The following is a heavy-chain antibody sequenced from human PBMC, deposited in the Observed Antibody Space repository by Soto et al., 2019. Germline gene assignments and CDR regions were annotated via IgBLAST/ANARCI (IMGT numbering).Heavy chain of an antibody. J-gene: IGHJ6*02. CDR3: ARDGPYYYGFDG. CDR1: GDSISNSDYY. Sequence: SETLSLTCTVSGDSISNSDYYWNWIRQSPGKGLEWIASIDYSGSTYYNPSLKSRVVISADTSKNLFSLKLRSVTAADTALYFGARDGPYYYGFDGWGQGTAVTVYS. V-gene: IGHV4-30-4*01. CDR2: IDYSGST.